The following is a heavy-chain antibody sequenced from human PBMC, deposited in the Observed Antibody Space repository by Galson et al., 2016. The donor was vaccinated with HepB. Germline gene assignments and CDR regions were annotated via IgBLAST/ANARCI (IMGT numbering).Heavy chain of an antibody. CDR1: GGTFSNNA. Sequence: SVKVSCKASGGTFSNNAFSWVRQAPGLGLEWMGGIIPIFGTADYAQKFKGRVTITADESTNTAYMEVSSLRSEDTAIYYCARGTQLRWTREYSYYGMDVWGPGTTVTVSS. D-gene: IGHD4-23*01. V-gene: IGHV1-69*13. J-gene: IGHJ6*02. CDR2: IIPIFGTA. CDR3: ARGTQLRWTREYSYYGMDV.